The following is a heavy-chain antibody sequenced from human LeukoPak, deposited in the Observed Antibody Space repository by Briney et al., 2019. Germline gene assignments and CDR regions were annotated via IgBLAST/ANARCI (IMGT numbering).Heavy chain of an antibody. Sequence: GGSLRLSCAASGFTFSSYWMHWVRQAPGKGLEWVAFIRYDGSNKYYADSVKGRFTISRDNSKNTLYLQMNSLRAEDTAVYYCAKDHSSGWYSFYYYMDVWGKGTTVTISS. J-gene: IGHJ6*03. V-gene: IGHV3-30*02. CDR3: AKDHSSGWYSFYYYMDV. CDR1: GFTFSSYW. D-gene: IGHD6-19*01. CDR2: IRYDGSNK.